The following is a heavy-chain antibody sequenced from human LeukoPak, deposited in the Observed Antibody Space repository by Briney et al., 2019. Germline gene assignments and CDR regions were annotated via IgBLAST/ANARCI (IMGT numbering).Heavy chain of an antibody. CDR1: GFTFSSYW. CDR2: INSDGSST. V-gene: IGHV3-74*01. D-gene: IGHD4-11*01. CDR3: ARAEKSAYTAHNWFDP. Sequence: GGSLRLSCEASGFTFSSYWMHWVRQAPGKGLVWVSRINSDGSSTSYADSVKGRFTISRDNAKNTLYLQMNSLRAEDTAVYYCARAEKSAYTAHNWFDPWGQGTLVTVSS. J-gene: IGHJ5*02.